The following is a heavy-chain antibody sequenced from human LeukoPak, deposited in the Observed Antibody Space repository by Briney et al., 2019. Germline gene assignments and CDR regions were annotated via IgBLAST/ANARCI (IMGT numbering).Heavy chain of an antibody. CDR3: ARDNPESGENLDF. CDR2: IYTRGST. D-gene: IGHD1-14*01. V-gene: IGHV4-4*07. CDR1: GGSISSYY. J-gene: IGHJ4*01. Sequence: PSDTLSLTCTVSGGSISSYYWSWIRQPAGEGLEWVGRIYTRGSTTYNPSLKSRVTMSVDTSKNQFSLKLSSVTAADTGVYYCARDNPESGENLDFWGQGTLVTVSS.